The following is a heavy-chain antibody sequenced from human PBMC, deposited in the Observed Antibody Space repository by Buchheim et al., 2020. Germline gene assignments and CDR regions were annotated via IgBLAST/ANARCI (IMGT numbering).Heavy chain of an antibody. J-gene: IGHJ6*02. V-gene: IGHV4-39*01. CDR1: GGSISSSSYY. Sequence: QLQLQESGPGLVKPSETLSLTCTVSGGSISSSSYYWGWIRQPPGKGLEWIGSIYYSGSTYYNPSLKSRVTISVDTSKNQFSLKLSSVTVADTAVYYCARTDYGELRYYYDYGMDVWGQGTT. D-gene: IGHD4-17*01. CDR3: ARTDYGELRYYYDYGMDV. CDR2: IYYSGST.